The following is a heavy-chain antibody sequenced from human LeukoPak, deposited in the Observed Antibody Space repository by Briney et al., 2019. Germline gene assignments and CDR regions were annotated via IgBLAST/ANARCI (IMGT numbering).Heavy chain of an antibody. D-gene: IGHD3-16*01. V-gene: IGHV3-48*04. CDR2: ISSRSSTI. CDR1: GFTFSSYS. CDR3: ARVGGSWDFDI. J-gene: IGHJ3*02. Sequence: GGSLRLSCAASGFTFSSYSMNWVRQAPGKGLEWVSYISSRSSTIYYADSVKGRFTISGDNAKNSLYLQMNSLRAEDTAVYYCARVGGSWDFDIWGQGTMVTVSS.